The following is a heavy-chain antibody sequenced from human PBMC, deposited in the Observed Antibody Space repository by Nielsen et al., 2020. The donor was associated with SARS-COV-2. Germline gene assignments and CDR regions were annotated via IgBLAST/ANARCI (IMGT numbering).Heavy chain of an antibody. CDR3: ARGSGYYHGSGSYYPNWFDP. J-gene: IGHJ5*02. D-gene: IGHD3-10*01. Sequence: ASVKVSCKASGYTFTSYDINWVRQATGQGLEWMGWMNPNSGNTGYAQKFQGRVTMTRNTSISTAYMELSSLRSEDTAVYYCARGSGYYHGSGSYYPNWFDPWGQGTLVTVSS. CDR2: MNPNSGNT. CDR1: GYTFTSYD. V-gene: IGHV1-8*01.